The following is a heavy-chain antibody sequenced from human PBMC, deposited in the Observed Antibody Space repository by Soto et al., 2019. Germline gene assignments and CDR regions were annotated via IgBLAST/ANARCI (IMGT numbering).Heavy chain of an antibody. CDR1: GFTFSSYP. D-gene: IGHD3-22*01. V-gene: IGHV3-30-3*01. J-gene: IGHJ4*02. CDR3: AREGGYSDSSAYYTY. Sequence: QLVETGGDVVQPGRSLRLSCAASGFTFSSYPIHWVRQAPGKGLEWVTVISYDGNNKYYADFVKGRFTISRDNSKNTLYLQMNSLRVEDTAVYYCAREGGYSDSSAYYTYWGQGTLVTVSS. CDR2: ISYDGNNK.